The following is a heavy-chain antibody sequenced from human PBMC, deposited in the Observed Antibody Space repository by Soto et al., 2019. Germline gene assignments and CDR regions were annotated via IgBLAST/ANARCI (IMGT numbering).Heavy chain of an antibody. V-gene: IGHV3-30*18. Sequence: QVQLVESGGGVVQPGRSLRLSCAASGFTFSSYGMHWVRQAPGKGLEWVAVISYDGSNKYYADSVKGRFTISRDNSKNPLYLQMNSLRAEDTAVYYCAKSSHGYSYGYYFDYWGQGTLVTVSS. D-gene: IGHD5-18*01. CDR3: AKSSHGYSYGYYFDY. CDR1: GFTFSSYG. CDR2: ISYDGSNK. J-gene: IGHJ4*02.